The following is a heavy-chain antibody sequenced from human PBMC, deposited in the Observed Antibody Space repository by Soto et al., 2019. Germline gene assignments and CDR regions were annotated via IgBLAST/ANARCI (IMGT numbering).Heavy chain of an antibody. CDR1: GYSFRSYG. CDR3: GRSSSMLGAGWSDS. D-gene: IGHD2-8*01. Sequence: QVQLEQSGPEVKKSGASVKVSCKASGYSFRSYGINWVRQAPGQGLEWRGWVSGYNYNTKYAQKLQGRITVTTDTSTNTAYMALRSLRSDDPAVYYCGRSSSMLGAGWSDSWGRGTLVTVSS. CDR2: VSGYNYNT. J-gene: IGHJ5*01. V-gene: IGHV1-18*01.